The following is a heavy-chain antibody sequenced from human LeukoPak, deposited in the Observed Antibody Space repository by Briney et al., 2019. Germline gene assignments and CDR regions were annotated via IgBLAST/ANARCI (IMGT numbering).Heavy chain of an antibody. CDR3: ARGHDFWMAHAFDI. J-gene: IGHJ3*02. V-gene: IGHV3-7*03. Sequence: PGGSLRLSCAASGFTFSSDWMNWVRQAPGKELEWVANIKQDGSEKYYVDSVKGRFTISRDNTKNSLYLQMNSLRAEDTAVYYCARGHDFWMAHAFDIWGQGTMVTVSS. CDR1: GFTFSSDW. CDR2: IKQDGSEK. D-gene: IGHD3-3*01.